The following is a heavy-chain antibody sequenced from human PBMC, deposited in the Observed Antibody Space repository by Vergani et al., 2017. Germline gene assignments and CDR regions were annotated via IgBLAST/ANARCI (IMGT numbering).Heavy chain of an antibody. Sequence: QVQLVQSGAEVKKPGSSVKVSCKASGGTFSSYAISWVRQAPGQGLEWMGGIIPIFGTANYAQKFQGRVTITADESTSTAYMELSSLRSEDTAVYYCARVGVRYGDKNWFDPWGHGILVTVSS. CDR3: ARVGVRYGDKNWFDP. D-gene: IGHD4-17*01. CDR1: GGTFSSYA. J-gene: IGHJ5*02. V-gene: IGHV1-69*01. CDR2: IIPIFGTA.